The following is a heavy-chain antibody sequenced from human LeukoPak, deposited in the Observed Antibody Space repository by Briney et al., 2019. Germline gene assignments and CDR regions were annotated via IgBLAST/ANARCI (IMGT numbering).Heavy chain of an antibody. V-gene: IGHV4-59*01. D-gene: IGHD3-10*01. CDR3: ARVRDRYGETDY. J-gene: IGHJ4*02. CDR1: GGYMSSNY. CDR2: IHHTRGA. Sequence: PSVTLSLTCTVSGGYMSSNYWGWIRRPPGKGLEWIGYIHHTRGATYSPSLRSRLSLSIDTSRNQFSLRLNSVTPADTAVYFCARVRDRYGETDYWGQGALVTVSS.